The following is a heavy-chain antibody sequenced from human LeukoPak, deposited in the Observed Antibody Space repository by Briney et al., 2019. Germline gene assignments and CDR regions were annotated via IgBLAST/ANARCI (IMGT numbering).Heavy chain of an antibody. CDR1: GFTFSNYA. D-gene: IGHD3-10*01. V-gene: IGHV3-30-3*01. CDR3: VRDRTGTYTLDY. CDR2: ISDDGSRQ. J-gene: IGHJ4*02. Sequence: GGSLRLSCAATGFTFSNYAIHWGRQAPGKGLEWVAFISDDGSRQHYADSVKGRFTISRDNSKNTLNLQMNSLRAEDTAVYYCVRDRTGTYTLDYWGQGTLVTVSS.